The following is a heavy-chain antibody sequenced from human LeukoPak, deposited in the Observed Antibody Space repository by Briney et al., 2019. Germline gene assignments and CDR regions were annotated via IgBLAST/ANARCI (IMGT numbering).Heavy chain of an antibody. Sequence: SQTLSLTCTVSGGSISSGDYYWNWIRQHPEKSLEWIGYIFYSGSAYYNPSLKSRVTISVDTSKNQFSLKLSSVTAADTAVYYCARAPVAGTKWAFDIWGQGTMVTVSS. CDR1: GGSISSGDYY. CDR3: ARAPVAGTKWAFDI. J-gene: IGHJ3*02. V-gene: IGHV4-31*03. D-gene: IGHD6-19*01. CDR2: IFYSGSA.